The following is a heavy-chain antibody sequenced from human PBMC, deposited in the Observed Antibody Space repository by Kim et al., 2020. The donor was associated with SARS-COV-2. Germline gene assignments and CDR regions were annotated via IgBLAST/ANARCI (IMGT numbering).Heavy chain of an antibody. D-gene: IGHD6-6*01. J-gene: IGHJ5*02. V-gene: IGHV3-30*07. Sequence: DSVKGLFTISRDNSKNTLYLQMNSLRAEDTAVYYCARSRVAIAARRWFDPWGQGTLVTVSS. CDR3: ARSRVAIAARRWFDP.